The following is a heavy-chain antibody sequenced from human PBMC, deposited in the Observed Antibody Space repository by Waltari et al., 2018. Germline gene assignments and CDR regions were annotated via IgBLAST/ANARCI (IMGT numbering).Heavy chain of an antibody. CDR3: ARVSTNNGPGDLDY. J-gene: IGHJ4*02. CDR1: GYTFKRSA. D-gene: IGHD2-8*01. V-gene: IGHV1-18*01. CDR2: VSGYNGHT. Sequence: VQLVQSETEVKKPGASVMVSCKTSGYTFKRSAFSWVRQAPGQRLEWMGWVSGYNGHTCYGQNFQERLTKTTETSTTTTYMGLRNLRSDDTAIYYCARVSTNNGPGDLDYWGQGTLVTVSA.